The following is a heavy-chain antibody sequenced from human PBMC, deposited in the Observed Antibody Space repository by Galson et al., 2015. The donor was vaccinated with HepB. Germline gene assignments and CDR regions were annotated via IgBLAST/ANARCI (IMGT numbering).Heavy chain of an antibody. V-gene: IGHV3-30*18. CDR2: ISHNGNYK. CDR1: GFTFSSFG. CDR3: AKDPARLLEAGRLDS. J-gene: IGHJ4*02. D-gene: IGHD6-19*01. Sequence: SLRLSCAGSGFTFSSFGLHWVRQAPGKGLDWVAVISHNGNYKYYADSVKGRFTISRDKSKTTVYLQMNSLRAEDTAVYYCAKDPARLLEAGRLDSWGQGTRVTVSS.